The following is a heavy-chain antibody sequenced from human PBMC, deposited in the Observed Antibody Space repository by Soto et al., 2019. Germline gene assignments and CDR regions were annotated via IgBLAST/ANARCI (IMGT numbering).Heavy chain of an antibody. V-gene: IGHV4-4*02. CDR3: ARVYYYDSSGYGDLYGMDV. D-gene: IGHD3-22*01. Sequence: SETLSLTCAVSGGSISSSNWWSWVRQPPGKGLEWIGEIYHSGSTNYNPSLKSRVTISVDKSKNQFSLKLSSVTAADTAAYYCARVYYYDSSGYGDLYGMDVWGQGTTVTVSS. CDR2: IYHSGST. CDR1: GGSISSSNW. J-gene: IGHJ6*02.